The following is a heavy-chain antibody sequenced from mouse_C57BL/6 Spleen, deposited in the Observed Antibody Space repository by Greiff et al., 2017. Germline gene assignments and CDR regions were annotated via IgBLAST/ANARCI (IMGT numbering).Heavy chain of an antibody. Sequence: VQLQQSGAELVRPGASVTLSCKASGYTFTDYEMHWVKQTPVHGLEWIGAIDPETGGTAYNQKFKGKAILTADKSSSTAYMELRSLTSGGSAVYYCTRKGVLRGYFDYWGQGTTLTVSA. D-gene: IGHD1-1*01. J-gene: IGHJ2*01. V-gene: IGHV1-15*01. CDR2: IDPETGGT. CDR1: GYTFTDYE. CDR3: TRKGVLRGYFDY.